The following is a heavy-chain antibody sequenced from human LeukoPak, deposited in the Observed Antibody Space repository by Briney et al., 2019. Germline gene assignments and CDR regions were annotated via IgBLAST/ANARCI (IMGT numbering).Heavy chain of an antibody. J-gene: IGHJ5*02. CDR1: GGTFSSYA. CDR2: IIPIFGTA. CDR3: ARAPSTPDIVVVPWFDP. Sequence: ASVKVSCKASGGTFSSYAISWVRQAPGQGLEWMGGIIPIFGTANYAQKFQGRVTITADKSTSTAYMELSSLRSGDTAVYYCARAPSTPDIVVVPWFDPWGQGTLVTVSS. V-gene: IGHV1-69*06. D-gene: IGHD2-2*01.